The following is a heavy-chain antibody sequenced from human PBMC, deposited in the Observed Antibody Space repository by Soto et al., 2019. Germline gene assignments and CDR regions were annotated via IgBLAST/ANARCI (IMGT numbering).Heavy chain of an antibody. J-gene: IGHJ3*01. V-gene: IGHV4-59*01. Sequence: TLSLSETVAGGPIIYFYWSWIRQPPGKGLEWIGYIYYSGSTNYNPSLKSRVTISVDTSKNQFSLKLSSVSAVDSAVYYCARRYGSAFDFWGQGTMVT. D-gene: IGHD3-10*01. CDR1: GGPIIYFY. CDR3: ARRYGSAFDF. CDR2: IYYSGST.